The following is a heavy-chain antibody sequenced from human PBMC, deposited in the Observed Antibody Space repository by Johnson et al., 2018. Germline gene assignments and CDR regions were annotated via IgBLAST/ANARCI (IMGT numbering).Heavy chain of an antibody. V-gene: IGHV4-59*11. J-gene: IGHJ3*01. Sequence: QVQLQESGPGLVEPSETLALMCTVSGVSLSLHQWDWIRQPPGTGLEWIGVIYEDGSTNYTPTLTSRVTLPVDTSNNQFSLKRTSATAADTAFYYCARESFSMTAGNDGFDFWGQGTMVSVSS. CDR2: IYEDGST. CDR1: GVSLSLHQ. CDR3: ARESFSMTAGNDGFDF. D-gene: IGHD2/OR15-2a*01.